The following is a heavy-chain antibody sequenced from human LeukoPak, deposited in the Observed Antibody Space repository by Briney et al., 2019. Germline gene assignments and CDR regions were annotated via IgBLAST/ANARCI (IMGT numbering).Heavy chain of an antibody. CDR2: IRSKAYGGTT. J-gene: IGHJ4*02. Sequence: GGSLRLSCTASGFTFGDYAMSWVRQAPGKGLEWVGFIRSKAYGGTTEYAASVKGRFTISRDDSKSIAYLQVNSLKTEDTAVYYCTRAGPGIAVAGLDYWGQGTLVTVSS. V-gene: IGHV3-49*04. CDR1: GFTFGDYA. D-gene: IGHD6-19*01. CDR3: TRAGPGIAVAGLDY.